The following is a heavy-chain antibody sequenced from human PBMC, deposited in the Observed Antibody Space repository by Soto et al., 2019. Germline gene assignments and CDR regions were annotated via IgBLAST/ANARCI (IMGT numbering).Heavy chain of an antibody. Sequence: SETLSLTCTVSGGSISSYYWSWIRQPPGKGLEWIGYIYYSGSTNYNPSLKSRVTISVDTSKNQFSLKLSSVTAADTAVYYCARGGPLRFLDRSQNAFDIWGQGTMVTVSS. CDR3: ARGGPLRFLDRSQNAFDI. D-gene: IGHD3-3*01. J-gene: IGHJ3*02. CDR2: IYYSGST. V-gene: IGHV4-59*01. CDR1: GGSISSYY.